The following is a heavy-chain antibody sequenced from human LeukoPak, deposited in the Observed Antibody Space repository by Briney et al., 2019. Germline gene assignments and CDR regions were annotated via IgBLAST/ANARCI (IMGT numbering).Heavy chain of an antibody. V-gene: IGHV1-18*01. D-gene: IGHD2-2*01. CDR1: GYTFTSYG. J-gene: IGHJ4*02. CDR3: ARDHSSSPSYYQQWLGSYFDY. Sequence: ASVKVSCKSSGYTFTSYGISWVRQAPGQGLEWMGWISAYNGNTNYAQKLQGSGTLPTDTSTSTAYMELRSLRSDDTAVYYCARDHSSSPSYYQQWLGSYFDYWGQGTLVTVSS. CDR2: ISAYNGNT.